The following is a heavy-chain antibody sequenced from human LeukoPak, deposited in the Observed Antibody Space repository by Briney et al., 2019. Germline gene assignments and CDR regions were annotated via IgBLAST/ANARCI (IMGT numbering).Heavy chain of an antibody. CDR3: ARGGIAARRVTNWFDP. D-gene: IGHD6-6*01. Sequence: ASEKVSCKASGYTFTGYYMHWVRQAPGQGLEWMGWINPNSGGTNYAQKFQGRVTMTRDTSISTAYMELSRLRSDDTAVYYCARGGIAARRVTNWFDPWGQGTLVTVSS. J-gene: IGHJ5*02. CDR2: INPNSGGT. V-gene: IGHV1-2*02. CDR1: GYTFTGYY.